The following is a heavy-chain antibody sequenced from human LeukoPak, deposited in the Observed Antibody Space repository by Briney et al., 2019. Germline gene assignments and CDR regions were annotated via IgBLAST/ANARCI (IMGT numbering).Heavy chain of an antibody. D-gene: IGHD6-25*01. CDR2: VHLDGRT. J-gene: IGHJ4*02. V-gene: IGHV4-4*02. CDR1: GGSVSSTNW. Sequence: SETLSLTCSVSGGSVSSTNWWTWIRQPPGKGLEWIGEVHLDGRTNFNPSLKSRLTMSVDLSENHVSLKLTSVTAADTAVYYCAREGGFYRPLDYSGQGTLVTVSS. CDR3: AREGGFYRPLDY.